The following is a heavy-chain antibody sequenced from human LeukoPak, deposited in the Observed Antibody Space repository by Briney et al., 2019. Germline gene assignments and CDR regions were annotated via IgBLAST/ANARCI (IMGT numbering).Heavy chain of an antibody. D-gene: IGHD3-3*01. CDR3: ARGGNTIFGVVIGNWFDP. CDR2: TNPNSGGT. CDR1: GYTFTGYY. V-gene: IGHV1-2*02. Sequence: ASVKVSCKASGYTFTGYYMHWVRQAPGQRLEWMGWTNPNSGGTNYAQKFQGRVTITRDTSASTAYMELSSLRSEDMAVYYCARGGNTIFGVVIGNWFDPWGQGTLVTVSS. J-gene: IGHJ5*02.